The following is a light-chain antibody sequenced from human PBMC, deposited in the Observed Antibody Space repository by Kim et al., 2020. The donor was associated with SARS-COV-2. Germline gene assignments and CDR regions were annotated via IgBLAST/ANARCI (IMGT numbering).Light chain of an antibody. CDR2: DVT. J-gene: IGLJ2*01. Sequence: GQSVTISCTGTSSDVGAYHYVFWYQRHPGKAPKLMLYDVTKRHSGVPDRFSGSKSGNTASLTISGLQAEDEADYYCCSYTDSNTLIFGGGTKVTVL. V-gene: IGLV2-11*01. CDR3: CSYTDSNTLI. CDR1: SSDVGAYHY.